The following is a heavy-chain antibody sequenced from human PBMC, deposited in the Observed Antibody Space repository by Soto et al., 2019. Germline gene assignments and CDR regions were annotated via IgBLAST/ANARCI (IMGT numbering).Heavy chain of an antibody. CDR1: GFTFSSYG. CDR3: ARPTSAARTAFDI. CDR2: IWYDGSNK. Sequence: GGSLRLSCAASGFTFSSYGMHWVRQAPGKGLEWVAVIWYDGSNKYYADSVKGRFTISRDNSKNTLYLQMNSLRAEDTAVYYCARPTSAARTAFDIWGQGTMVTVSS. J-gene: IGHJ3*02. D-gene: IGHD2-2*01. V-gene: IGHV3-33*01.